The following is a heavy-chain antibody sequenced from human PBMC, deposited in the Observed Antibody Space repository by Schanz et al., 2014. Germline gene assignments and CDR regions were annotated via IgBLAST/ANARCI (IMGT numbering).Heavy chain of an antibody. V-gene: IGHV3-11*01. CDR1: GFPFSDSF. Sequence: QVQLVDSGGGLVKPGGPLRLSCTASGFPFSDSFMAWIGQPPGRGLEWVSYIGNGGVTIYYADSVKGRFTISRDNTKNSLFLQLNSLRAEDTAVYYCTRDVRLDRRGNWFDPWGQGTLVTVSS. J-gene: IGHJ5*02. CDR3: TRDVRLDRRGNWFDP. CDR2: IGNGGVTI. D-gene: IGHD1-1*01.